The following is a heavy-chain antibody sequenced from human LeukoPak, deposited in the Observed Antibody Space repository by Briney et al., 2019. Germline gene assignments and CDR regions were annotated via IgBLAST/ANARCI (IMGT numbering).Heavy chain of an antibody. CDR2: INPSGGST. Sequence: ASVKVSCKASGYTFTSYYMHWVRQAPGQGLEWMGIINPSGGSTSYAQKFQGRVTMTRDTSTSIVYMELSSLRSEDTAVYYCARSEDGGTVTPSDYYYYGMDVWGQGTTVTVSS. J-gene: IGHJ6*02. D-gene: IGHD4-17*01. V-gene: IGHV1-46*01. CDR1: GYTFTSYY. CDR3: ARSEDGGTVTPSDYYYYGMDV.